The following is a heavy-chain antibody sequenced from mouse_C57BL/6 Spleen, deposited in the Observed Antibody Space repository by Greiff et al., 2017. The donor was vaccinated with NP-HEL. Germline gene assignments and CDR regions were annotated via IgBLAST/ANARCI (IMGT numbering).Heavy chain of an antibody. Sequence: VKLMESGPELVKPGASVKISCKASGYAFSSSWMNWVKQRPGKGLEWIGRIYPGDGDTNYNGKFKGKATLTADKSSSTAYMQLSSLPSEDSAVYFCARSNYYSNYGFDYWGQGTTLTVSS. V-gene: IGHV1-82*01. J-gene: IGHJ2*01. D-gene: IGHD2-5*01. CDR3: ARSNYYSNYGFDY. CDR2: IYPGDGDT. CDR1: GYAFSSSW.